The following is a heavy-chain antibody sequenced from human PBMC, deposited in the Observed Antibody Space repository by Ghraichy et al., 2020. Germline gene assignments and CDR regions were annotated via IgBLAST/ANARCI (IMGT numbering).Heavy chain of an antibody. Sequence: LSLTCAASGFNFAASWMNWVRQAPGKGLEWVAGITQSGNEQYYVDSVKGRFTISRDNAKNSLYLQMNSLRVEDTAVFFCARDRAYKSFDYWGQGILVTVSS. D-gene: IGHD5-24*01. CDR2: ITQSGNEQ. CDR3: ARDRAYKSFDY. CDR1: GFNFAASW. V-gene: IGHV3-7*03. J-gene: IGHJ4*02.